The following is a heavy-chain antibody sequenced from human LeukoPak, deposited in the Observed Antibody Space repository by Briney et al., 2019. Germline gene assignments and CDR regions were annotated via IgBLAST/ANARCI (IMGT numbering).Heavy chain of an antibody. CDR3: ARGVERSLSGHKRFDP. J-gene: IGHJ5*02. D-gene: IGHD5-12*01. CDR2: ISYDGSRK. CDR1: GFTFSTYD. V-gene: IGHV3-30-3*01. Sequence: GGSLRLSCAASGFTFSTYDLHWVRQAPGKGLEWVAVISYDGSRKYYADSVRGRFSISRDNSKNTLYLQMNSLRAEDTAVYYCARGVERSLSGHKRFDPWGQGTLVTVS.